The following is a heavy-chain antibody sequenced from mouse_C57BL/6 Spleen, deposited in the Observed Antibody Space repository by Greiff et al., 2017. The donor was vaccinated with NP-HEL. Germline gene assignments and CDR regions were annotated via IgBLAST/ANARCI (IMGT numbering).Heavy chain of an antibody. D-gene: IGHD3-2*02. V-gene: IGHV1-52*01. J-gene: IGHJ3*01. CDR1: GYTFTSYW. CDR2: IDPSDSET. CDR3: AREGDSSGYGIAY. Sequence: VQLQQPGAELVRPGSSVKLSCKASGYTFTSYWMHWVKQRPIQGLEWIGNIDPSDSETHYNQKFKDKATLTVDKSSSTAYMQLSSLTSEDSAVYYCAREGDSSGYGIAYWGQGTLVTVSA.